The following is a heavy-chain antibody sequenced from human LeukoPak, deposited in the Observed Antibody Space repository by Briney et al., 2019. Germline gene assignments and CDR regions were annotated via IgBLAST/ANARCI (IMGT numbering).Heavy chain of an antibody. J-gene: IGHJ6*02. Sequence: PGGSLRLSCAASGFTFSNYVMSWVRQAPGKGLEWVSAISGGGGSTYYADSVKGRFTISRDNSQNTVYVQMNSLRTEDTALYYCVRGGSGLDVWGQGTTVTVSS. D-gene: IGHD3-10*01. CDR1: GFTFSNYV. CDR2: ISGGGGST. CDR3: VRGGSGLDV. V-gene: IGHV3-23*01.